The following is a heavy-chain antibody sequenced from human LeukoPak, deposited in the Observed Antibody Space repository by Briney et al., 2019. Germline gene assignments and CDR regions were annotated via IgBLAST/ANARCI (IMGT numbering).Heavy chain of an antibody. CDR1: GLTLSRYA. CDR2: ISPTGDST. CDR3: VRKFYFYMDV. J-gene: IGHJ6*03. V-gene: IGHV3-23*01. Sequence: GGSLRLSCGASGLTLSRYAVNWVRQAPGRGLEWVSYISPTGDSTLNAEPVKGRFSVSRDNSKDMVYLQMDGLRAEDTATYFCVRKFYFYMDVWGKGTTVTVSS.